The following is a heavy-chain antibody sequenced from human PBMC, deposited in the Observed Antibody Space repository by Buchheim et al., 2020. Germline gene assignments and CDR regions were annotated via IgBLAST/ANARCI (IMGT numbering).Heavy chain of an antibody. V-gene: IGHV4-34*01. CDR3: ARRPKSFDY. CDR2: INHSGST. J-gene: IGHJ4*02. Sequence: QVQLQQWGAGLLKPSETLSLTCAVYGGSFSGYYWSWIRQPPGKGLEWVGEINHSGSTNYNPSLKSPVTTSVDKSKNQYHLTLSSVTAADTAVYYCARRPKSFDYWGQGTL. CDR1: GGSFSGYY.